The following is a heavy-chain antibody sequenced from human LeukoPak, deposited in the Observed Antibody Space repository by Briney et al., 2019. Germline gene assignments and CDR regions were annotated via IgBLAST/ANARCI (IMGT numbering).Heavy chain of an antibody. CDR1: IESFSGYY. J-gene: IGHJ4*02. D-gene: IGHD2-21*02. CDR3: ARVRGDLSIDY. Sequence: SETLSLTCAVYIESFSGYYWTWIRQPPGKRLEWIGEINHSGSTNYNPSLKSRVTISADTSKNQFSLKLSSVTAADTAVYYCARVRGDLSIDYWGQGNLVTVSS. CDR2: INHSGST. V-gene: IGHV4-34*01.